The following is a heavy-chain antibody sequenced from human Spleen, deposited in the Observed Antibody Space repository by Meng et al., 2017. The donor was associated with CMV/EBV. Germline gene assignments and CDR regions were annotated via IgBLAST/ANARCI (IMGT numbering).Heavy chain of an antibody. CDR1: GGSINTFY. V-gene: IGHV4-59*01. CDR2: VYYTGSS. CDR3: ARDGHSSSSKYVGYFDP. D-gene: IGHD6-6*01. Sequence: SETLSLTCNVSTVSGGSINTFYWSWIRQPPGKGLEWIGDVYYTGSSNYNPSLKSRVTISVDTSQTQFSLKLSSVTAADTALYYCARDGHSSSSKYVGYFDPWGQGTLVTVSS. J-gene: IGHJ5*02.